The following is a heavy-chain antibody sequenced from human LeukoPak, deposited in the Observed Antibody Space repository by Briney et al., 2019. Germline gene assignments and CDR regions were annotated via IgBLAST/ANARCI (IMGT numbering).Heavy chain of an antibody. J-gene: IGHJ4*02. Sequence: GGSLTLSWAASGFTFSSFEMNWVRQAPGKGLEWVSYISGGADIVYYAESVKGRFTIARDNAKNSLYLQMSSLRAEDTAVYYCARAHDYWGQGTLVTVSS. CDR1: GFTFSSFE. CDR3: ARAHDY. V-gene: IGHV3-48*03. CDR2: ISGGADIV.